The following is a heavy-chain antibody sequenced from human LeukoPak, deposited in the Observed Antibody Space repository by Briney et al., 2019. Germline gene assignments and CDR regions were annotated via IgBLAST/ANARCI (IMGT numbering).Heavy chain of an antibody. D-gene: IGHD6-19*01. CDR1: GFTFLSYS. V-gene: IGHV3-7*01. CDR2: IKQDGSEK. J-gene: IGHJ4*02. Sequence: GGSLRLSCAASGFTFLSYSMSWVRQAPGKGLEWVANIKQDGSEKYYVDSVKGRFTISRDNAKNSLYLQMNSLRAEDTAVYYCARDSGYSSGWYEGPDYWGQGTLVTVSS. CDR3: ARDSGYSSGWYEGPDY.